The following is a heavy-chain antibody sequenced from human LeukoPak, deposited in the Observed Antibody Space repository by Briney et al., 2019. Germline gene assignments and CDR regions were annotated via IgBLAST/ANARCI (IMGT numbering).Heavy chain of an antibody. J-gene: IGHJ4*02. CDR2: IYYSGTT. D-gene: IGHD3-16*02. V-gene: IGHV4-59*01. Sequence: SETLSLTCTVSGGSISGYYWTWIRQPPGKGLEWIGYIYYSGTTNYNPSLKSRVTISLDTSKSQFSLKLSSVTAADTAVFYCARGRLSAFYFDYWGQGTLVTVSS. CDR3: ARGRLSAFYFDY. CDR1: GGSISGYY.